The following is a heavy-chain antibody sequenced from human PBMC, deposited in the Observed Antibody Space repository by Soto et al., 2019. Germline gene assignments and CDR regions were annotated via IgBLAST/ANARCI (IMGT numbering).Heavy chain of an antibody. CDR3: ARMYRQHYYDSSGYYST. V-gene: IGHV2-5*02. CDR2: IYWDDDK. J-gene: IGHJ5*02. Sequence: SGPTLVNPTQTLTLTCTFSGFSLSTSGVGVGWIRQPPGKALEWLALIYWDDDKRYSPSLKSRLTITKDTSKNQVVLTMTNMDPVDTATYYCARMYRQHYYDSSGYYSTWGQGTLVTVS. D-gene: IGHD3-22*01. CDR1: GFSLSTSGVG.